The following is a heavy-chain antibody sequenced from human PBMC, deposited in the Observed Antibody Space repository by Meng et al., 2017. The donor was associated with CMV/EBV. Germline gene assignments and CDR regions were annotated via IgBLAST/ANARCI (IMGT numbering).Heavy chain of an antibody. J-gene: IGHJ6*02. CDR2: ISSSSSYI. D-gene: IGHD2-2*01. CDR1: GSTFSSYS. V-gene: IGHV3-21*01. Sequence: GGSLRLSCAASGSTFSSYSMNWVRQAPGKGLEWVSSISSSSSYIYYADAVKGRFTISRDNAKNSLYLQMNSLRAEDTAVYYCARRYLRDIVVVTHYYYGMDVWGQGTTVTVSS. CDR3: ARRYLRDIVVVTHYYYGMDV.